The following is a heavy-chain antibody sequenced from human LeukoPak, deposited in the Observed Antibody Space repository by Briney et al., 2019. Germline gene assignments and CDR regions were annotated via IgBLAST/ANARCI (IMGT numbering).Heavy chain of an antibody. CDR2: ISPTGSTT. CDR3: ARGPNSNWSGLDF. CDR1: GFSFSGHW. Sequence: GGSLRLSCTASGFSFSGHWMHWARQLPGKGLVWVSRISPTGSTTSYADPVEGRFTVSRDNAKNTLYLQVNNLRAEDTAVYYCARGPNSNWSGLDFWGQGTLLTVSS. V-gene: IGHV3-74*01. D-gene: IGHD6-6*01. J-gene: IGHJ4*02.